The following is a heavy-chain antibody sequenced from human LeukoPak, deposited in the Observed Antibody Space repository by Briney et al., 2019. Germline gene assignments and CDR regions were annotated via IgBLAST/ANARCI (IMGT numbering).Heavy chain of an antibody. Sequence: GGSLRLSCAASGFTFSSYGMHWVRQAPGKGLEWVAVISYDGSNKYYADSVKGRFTISRDNSKNTLYLQMNSLRAEDTAVYYCAKGGTMIVVVADDAFDIWGQGTMVTVSS. V-gene: IGHV3-30*18. J-gene: IGHJ3*02. CDR3: AKGGTMIVVVADDAFDI. CDR1: GFTFSSYG. D-gene: IGHD3-22*01. CDR2: ISYDGSNK.